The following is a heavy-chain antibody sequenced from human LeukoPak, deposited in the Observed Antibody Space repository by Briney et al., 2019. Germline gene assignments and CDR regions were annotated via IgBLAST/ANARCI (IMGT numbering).Heavy chain of an antibody. CDR1: GGSISGHY. V-gene: IGHV4-4*07. CDR2: IYASGST. CDR3: ARVRREGYDEY. J-gene: IGHJ4*02. D-gene: IGHD5-24*01. Sequence: PSETLSLTCNVPGGSISGHYWTWIRQPAGKGLEWIGRIYASGSTNYNPSLKSRVTMSVDTSKNQFSLKLNSVTAADTAMYYCARVRREGYDEYWGQGTLVTVSS.